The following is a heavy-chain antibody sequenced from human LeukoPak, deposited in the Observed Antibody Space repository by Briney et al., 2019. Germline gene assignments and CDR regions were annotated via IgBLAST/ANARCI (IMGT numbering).Heavy chain of an antibody. Sequence: ASVKVSCKASGYTFTSYYMHWVRQAPGQGLEWMGIINPSGGSTSYAQKFQGRVTMTRDMSTSTVYMELSSLRSEGTAVYYCARDRGYDFWSGYPQAYYYYYYMDVWGKGTTVTVSS. D-gene: IGHD3-3*01. CDR3: ARDRGYDFWSGYPQAYYYYYYMDV. CDR1: GYTFTSYY. CDR2: INPSGGST. V-gene: IGHV1-46*01. J-gene: IGHJ6*03.